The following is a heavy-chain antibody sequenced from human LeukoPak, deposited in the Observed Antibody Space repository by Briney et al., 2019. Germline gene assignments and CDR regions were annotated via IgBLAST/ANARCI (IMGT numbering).Heavy chain of an antibody. V-gene: IGHV3-21*01. Sequence: GGSLRLSCAASGFTFSSYSMNWVRQAPGKGLEWVSSISSSSSYIYYADSVKGRFTISRDNAKNSLYLQMNSLRAEDTAVYYCARDRTVTTNIYYYYYGMDVWGQGTTVTVSS. CDR1: GFTFSSYS. CDR3: ARDRTVTTNIYYYYYGMDV. CDR2: ISSSSSYI. D-gene: IGHD4-17*01. J-gene: IGHJ6*02.